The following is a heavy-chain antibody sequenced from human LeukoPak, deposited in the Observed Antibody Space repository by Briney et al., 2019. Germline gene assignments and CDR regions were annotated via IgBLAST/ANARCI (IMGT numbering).Heavy chain of an antibody. CDR2: IVVGSGNT. D-gene: IGHD6-13*01. Sequence: GASVKVSCKASGFTFTSSAMQWVRQARGQRLEWIGWIVVGSGNTNYAQKFQERVTITRDMSTSTAYMELSSLRSEDTAVYYCARAYSPTSWGLAAADYYYMDVWGKGTTVTVSS. V-gene: IGHV1-58*02. J-gene: IGHJ6*03. CDR1: GFTFTSSA. CDR3: ARAYSPTSWGLAAADYYYMDV.